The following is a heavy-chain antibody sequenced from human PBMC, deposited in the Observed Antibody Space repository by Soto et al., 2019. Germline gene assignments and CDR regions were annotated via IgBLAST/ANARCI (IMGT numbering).Heavy chain of an antibody. CDR3: ATVAMIFGVVTPHFDY. D-gene: IGHD3-3*01. V-gene: IGHV1-69-2*01. Sequence: ASVKVSCKVSGYTFTDYYMHWVQQAPGKGLEWMGLVDPEDGETIYAEKFQGRVTITADTSTDTAYMELSSLRSEDTAVYYCATVAMIFGVVTPHFDYWGQGTLVTVSS. CDR1: GYTFTDYY. CDR2: VDPEDGET. J-gene: IGHJ4*02.